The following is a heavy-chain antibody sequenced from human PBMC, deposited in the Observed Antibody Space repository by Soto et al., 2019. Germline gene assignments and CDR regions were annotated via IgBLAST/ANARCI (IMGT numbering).Heavy chain of an antibody. J-gene: IGHJ6*02. V-gene: IGHV3-73*02. CDR3: TNPQVYYGMDV. CDR1: GFTFSGSA. CDR2: IRSKANNYAT. Sequence: EVQLVESGGGLVQPGGSLKLSCAASGFTFSGSAVHWVRQASGKGLEWVGRIRSKANNYATAYAASVQGRFTIFRDDLKNTAYLQMNSLKTEYTAVYYCTNPQVYYGMDVWGQGTTVTVSS.